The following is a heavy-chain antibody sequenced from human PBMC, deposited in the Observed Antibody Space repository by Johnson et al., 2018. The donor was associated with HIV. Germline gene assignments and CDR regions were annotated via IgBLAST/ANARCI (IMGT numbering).Heavy chain of an antibody. V-gene: IGHV3-11*04. Sequence: QVLLVESGGGLVKPGGSLRLSCVASGFTFSDYYMSWIRQAPGKGLEWVSYISSSGSIIYSADSMQGRFTNSRDNAKNSLYLQMNSLRAGDTALYYCARSKDCSGGSCPDGFDIWGQGTMVIVSS. CDR2: ISSSGSII. CDR1: GFTFSDYY. D-gene: IGHD2-15*01. CDR3: ARSKDCSGGSCPDGFDI. J-gene: IGHJ3*02.